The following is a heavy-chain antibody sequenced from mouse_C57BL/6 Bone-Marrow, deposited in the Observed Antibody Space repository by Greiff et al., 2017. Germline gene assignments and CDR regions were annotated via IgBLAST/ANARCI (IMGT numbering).Heavy chain of an antibody. CDR2: IYPRCGNT. J-gene: IGHJ2*01. CDR3: ARGDGYYAFFDY. CDR1: GYTFTSSG. D-gene: IGHD2-3*01. V-gene: IGHV1-81*01. Sequence: VQLQQSGADLARPGPSVKLSCKASGYTFTSSGISWVKHRTGQGLERIGEIYPRCGNTYYNEKFKGKATLTADKSSSTAYMELRSLTSEDSAVYFCARGDGYYAFFDYWGQGTTLTVSS.